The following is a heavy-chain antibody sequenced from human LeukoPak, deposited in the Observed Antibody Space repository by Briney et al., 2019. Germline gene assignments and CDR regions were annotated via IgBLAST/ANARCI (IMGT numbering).Heavy chain of an antibody. J-gene: IGHJ5*02. D-gene: IGHD1-26*01. CDR2: INPSGGNT. Sequence: ASVKVSCKASGYTFSGYYMHWVRQAPGQGLEWMGRINPSGGNTSYAQKFQGRVTMTRDMSTSTVYMELSSLRSEDTAVYYCARVGASGPWGQGTLVTVSS. V-gene: IGHV1-46*01. CDR1: GYTFSGYY. CDR3: ARVGASGP.